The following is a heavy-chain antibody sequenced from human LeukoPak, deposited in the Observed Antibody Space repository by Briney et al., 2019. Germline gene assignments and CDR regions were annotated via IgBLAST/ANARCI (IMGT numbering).Heavy chain of an antibody. CDR1: GYSFTSYW. Sequence: GESLKISCKGSGYSFTSYWIGWVRQMPGKGLEWMGIIYPGDSDTRYSPSFQGQVTISADKSISTAYLQWSSLKASDTAMYYCARGYYDSSGYYGPGQDDAFDIWGQGIMVTVSS. D-gene: IGHD3-22*01. CDR3: ARGYYDSSGYYGPGQDDAFDI. J-gene: IGHJ3*02. V-gene: IGHV5-51*01. CDR2: IYPGDSDT.